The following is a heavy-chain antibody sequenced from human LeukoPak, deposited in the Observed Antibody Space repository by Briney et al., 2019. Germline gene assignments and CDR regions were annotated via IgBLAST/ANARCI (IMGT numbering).Heavy chain of an antibody. V-gene: IGHV4-30-2*01. CDR1: GGSTSSGGYY. CDR2: IYHSGST. J-gene: IGHJ4*02. Sequence: SETLSLTCTVSGGSTSSGGYYWSWIRQPPGKGLEWIGYIYHSGSTYYNPSLKSRVTISVDRSKNQFSLKLSSVTAADTAVYYCARGRDGYNQPFDYWGQGTLVTVSS. CDR3: ARGRDGYNQPFDY. D-gene: IGHD5-24*01.